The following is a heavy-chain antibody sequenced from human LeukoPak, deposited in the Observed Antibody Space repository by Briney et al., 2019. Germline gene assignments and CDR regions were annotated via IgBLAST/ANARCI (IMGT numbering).Heavy chain of an antibody. CDR2: ISYDGSNK. CDR3: AQGGSEIYYFYHGMDV. J-gene: IGHJ6*02. CDR1: GISLNSYA. D-gene: IGHD3-10*01. V-gene: IGHV3-30*18. Sequence: GGSLRLSCAASGISLNSYAIHWVRQAPGKGLEWVTVISYDGSNKYYADSVRGRFTISRDNSKNTLYLQMNSLRAEDTAVFYCAQGGSEIYYFYHGMDVWGRGTTVTVSS.